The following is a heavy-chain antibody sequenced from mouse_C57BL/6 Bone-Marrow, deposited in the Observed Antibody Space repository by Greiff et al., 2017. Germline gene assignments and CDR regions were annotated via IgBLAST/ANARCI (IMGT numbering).Heavy chain of an antibody. CDR1: YTFSRRVH. V-gene: IGHV1-87*01. CDR2: GQGLEWIG. CDR3: SEDSAVYYCALLRELNCSIYDGYFDV. D-gene: IGHD2-5*01. Sequence: VKLMESGPELARPWASVKISCQAFYTFSRRVHFAIRDTNYWMQWVKQRPGQGLEWIGDIYPGNGDTSYNQKFKGKATLTADKYSSTVYMQLSSLTSEDSAVYYCALLRELNCSIYDGYFDVWGKGTTVTVSS. J-gene: IGHJ1*03.